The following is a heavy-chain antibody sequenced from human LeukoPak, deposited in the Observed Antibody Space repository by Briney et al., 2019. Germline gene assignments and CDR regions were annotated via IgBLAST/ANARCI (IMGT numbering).Heavy chain of an antibody. V-gene: IGHV1-2*06. D-gene: IGHD1-7*01. CDR3: ARDLSSTSNWELDY. CDR2: INPNSGAI. Sequence: ASVKVSCKASGYTFTDYFLHWVRQAPGPGLEWMGRINPNSGAIEYAQRFQGRVTMTRDTSISTAYMELSRLSSDDTAVYYCARDLSSTSNWELDYWGQGTLVTVSS. CDR1: GYTFTDYF. J-gene: IGHJ4*02.